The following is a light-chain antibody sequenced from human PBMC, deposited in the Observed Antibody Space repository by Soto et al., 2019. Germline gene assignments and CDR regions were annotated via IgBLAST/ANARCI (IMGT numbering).Light chain of an antibody. CDR3: QQYNSYSGT. CDR2: DAS. CDR1: QSISSW. V-gene: IGKV1-5*01. Sequence: DIQITQSPSTLSASVGDRVTITFRASQSISSWLAWYQQKPGKAPKLLIYDASSLESGVPSRFSGSGSGTEFTLTISSLQPDDFATYYCQQYNSYSGTFGQGTKVDI. J-gene: IGKJ1*01.